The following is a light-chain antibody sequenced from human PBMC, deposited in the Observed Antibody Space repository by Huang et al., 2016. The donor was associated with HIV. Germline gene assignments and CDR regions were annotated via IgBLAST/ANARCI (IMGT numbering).Light chain of an antibody. Sequence: EIVMTQSPGTLSVSPGERATLSCRASQSVRSNLAWYQQKPGQAPRLLIYYASTRATGVHARFSGSGSGTQFTLSISSLQSEDFAVYYCQQYDNWPPFTFGPGTKVDIK. J-gene: IGKJ3*01. CDR2: YAS. V-gene: IGKV3-15*01. CDR3: QQYDNWPPFT. CDR1: QSVRSN.